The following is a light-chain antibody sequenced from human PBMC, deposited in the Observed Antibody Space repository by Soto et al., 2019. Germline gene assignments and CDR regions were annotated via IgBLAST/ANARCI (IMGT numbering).Light chain of an antibody. J-gene: IGKJ1*01. V-gene: IGKV3-20*01. CDR3: QQYGSSPPTWT. CDR2: GAS. Sequence: VMTQSPATLSVSPGERATLSCWASETVATNLAWYQQKPGQAPRLLIYGASSRATGIPDRFSGSGSGSDFTLTINRLEPEDFAVYYCQQYGSSPPTWTFGQGTKVDIK. CDR1: ETVATN.